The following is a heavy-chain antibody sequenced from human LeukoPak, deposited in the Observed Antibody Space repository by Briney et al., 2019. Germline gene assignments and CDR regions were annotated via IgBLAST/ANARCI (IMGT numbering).Heavy chain of an antibody. CDR3: ARVSVTTSFDY. Sequence: SETLSLTCTVSGGSISSGGYCWSWLRQHPGKGLEWIGYIYYSGSTYYNPSLKSRVTISVDTSKNQFSLKLSSVTAADTAVYYCARVSVTTSFDYWGQGTLVTVSS. D-gene: IGHD4-4*01. CDR2: IYYSGST. CDR1: GGSISSGGYC. J-gene: IGHJ4*02. V-gene: IGHV4-31*03.